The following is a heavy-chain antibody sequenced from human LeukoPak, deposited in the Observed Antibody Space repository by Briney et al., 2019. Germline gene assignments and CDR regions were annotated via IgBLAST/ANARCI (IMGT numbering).Heavy chain of an antibody. CDR3: AKTRGYYYGMDV. Sequence: PGGSLRLPCAASGFTFDDYAMHWVRQAPGKGLEWVSLISGDGGSTYYADSVKGRFTISRDNSKNSLYLQMNSLRTEDTALYYCAKTRGYYYGMDVWGQGATVTVSS. V-gene: IGHV3-43*02. J-gene: IGHJ6*02. D-gene: IGHD3-10*01. CDR2: ISGDGGST. CDR1: GFTFDDYA.